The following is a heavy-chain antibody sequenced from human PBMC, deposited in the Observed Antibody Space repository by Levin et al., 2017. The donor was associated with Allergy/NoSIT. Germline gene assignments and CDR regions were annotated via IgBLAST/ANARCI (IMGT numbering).Heavy chain of an antibody. CDR1: GFTFKNSA. J-gene: IGHJ4*02. D-gene: IGHD3-3*01. Sequence: GGSLRLSCAASGFTFKNSAMGWVRQAPGQGLEWVSGISGSGEDIHYADSLKGRLTISRDNSKSTLYLQINSLGVEDTATYYCARGITIFGIGRLDYWGQGTPVTVSS. CDR3: ARGITIFGIGRLDY. V-gene: IGHV3-23*01. CDR2: ISGSGEDI.